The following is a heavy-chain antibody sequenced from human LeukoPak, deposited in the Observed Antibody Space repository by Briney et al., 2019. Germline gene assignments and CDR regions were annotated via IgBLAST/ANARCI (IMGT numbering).Heavy chain of an antibody. J-gene: IGHJ6*02. V-gene: IGHV1-69*05. CDR1: GGTFSSYA. D-gene: IGHD1-1*01. CDR3: ARGGNDGTEAYYYYGMDV. CDR2: IIPIFGTA. Sequence: SVKVSCKASGGTFSSYAISWVRQAPGQGLEWMGGIIPIFGTANYAQKFQGRVTMTRDTSTSTVYMELSSLRSEDTAVYYCARGGNDGTEAYYYYGMDVWGQGTTVTVSS.